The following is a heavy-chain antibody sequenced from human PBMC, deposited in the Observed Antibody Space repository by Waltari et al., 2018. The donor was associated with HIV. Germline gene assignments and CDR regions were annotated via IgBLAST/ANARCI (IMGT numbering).Heavy chain of an antibody. J-gene: IGHJ2*01. V-gene: IGHV3-30*03. CDR3: AREGYDYPNLYWHFDL. Sequence: QVQLVESGGGVFQSGGTLRLSCAASGFPLHNYGCPWVRQAPGKGLEWVTVIGHDGSAKFYADSVKGRFTISRDNSKNTMYLQMNSLRAEDAAVYYCAREGYDYPNLYWHFDLWGRGTQVTVSS. D-gene: IGHD3-16*01. CDR2: IGHDGSAK. CDR1: GFPLHNYG.